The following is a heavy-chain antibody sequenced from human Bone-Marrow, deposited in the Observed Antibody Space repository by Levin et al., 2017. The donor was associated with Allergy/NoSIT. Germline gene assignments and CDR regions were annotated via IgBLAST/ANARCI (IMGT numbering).Heavy chain of an antibody. CDR3: AKAYSDFWSGYSM. J-gene: IGHJ4*02. CDR1: GFSFSSYA. D-gene: IGHD3-3*01. Sequence: GGSLRLSCVASGFSFSSYAMNWVRQAPGKGLEWVSIISGSGGSTYYADSVKGRFTISRDNSKNTLYLQMNSLRADDTAVYYCAKAYSDFWSGYSMGGQGTLVTVSS. CDR2: ISGSGGST. V-gene: IGHV3-23*01.